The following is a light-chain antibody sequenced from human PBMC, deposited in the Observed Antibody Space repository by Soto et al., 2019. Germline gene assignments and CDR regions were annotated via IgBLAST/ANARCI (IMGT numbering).Light chain of an antibody. CDR1: SSNIGANYD. V-gene: IGLV1-40*01. Sequence: QSVLTQPPSLSGAPGQRVTISCTGSSSNIGANYDVHWYQQLPGTAPKLLIYAISNRPSGVPDRFSGSRSGTSASLAITGLQAEDEADYYCTSYAGSNNLVFAGGTKLTVL. J-gene: IGLJ3*02. CDR2: AIS. CDR3: TSYAGSNNLV.